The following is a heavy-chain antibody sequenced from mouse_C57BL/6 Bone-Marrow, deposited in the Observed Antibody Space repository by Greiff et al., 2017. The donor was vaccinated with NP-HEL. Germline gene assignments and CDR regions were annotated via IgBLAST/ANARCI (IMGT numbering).Heavy chain of an antibody. CDR3: ANYYYWSDYFDY. Sequence: QVQLQQPGAELVKPGASVKLSCKASGYTFTNYWMHWVKQRPGRGLEWIGRIDPNSGGTKYNEKFKSKATLTVDKTSSTAYMQLSSLTSEYSAVYYCANYYYWSDYFDYWGQGTTLTVSS. CDR1: GYTFTNYW. D-gene: IGHD1-1*01. V-gene: IGHV1-72*01. CDR2: IDPNSGGT. J-gene: IGHJ2*01.